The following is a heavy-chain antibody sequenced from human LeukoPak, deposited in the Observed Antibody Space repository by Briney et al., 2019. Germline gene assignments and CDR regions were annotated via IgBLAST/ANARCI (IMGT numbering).Heavy chain of an antibody. Sequence: GGSLRLSCTASGFTFGDYAMSWVRQAPGKGLEWVGFIRSKAYGGTTEYAASVKGRFTISRDDSKSIAYLQMNSLKTEDTAVYYCTRRKSSSSGLDVWGKGTRVTVSS. CDR2: IRSKAYGGTT. J-gene: IGHJ6*04. D-gene: IGHD6-6*01. V-gene: IGHV3-49*04. CDR1: GFTFGDYA. CDR3: TRRKSSSSGLDV.